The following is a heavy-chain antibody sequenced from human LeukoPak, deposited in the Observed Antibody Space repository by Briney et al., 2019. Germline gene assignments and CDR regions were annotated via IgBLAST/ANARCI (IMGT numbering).Heavy chain of an antibody. V-gene: IGHV4-59*01. CDR3: ARSALLWFGELLPGDY. CDR2: IYYSGST. J-gene: IGHJ4*02. D-gene: IGHD3-10*01. CDR1: GGSISSYY. Sequence: SETLSLTCTVSGGSISSYYWSWIRQPPGKGLEWIGYIYYSGSTNYNPSPKSRVTISVDTSKNQFSLKLSSVTAADTAVYYCARSALLWFGELLPGDYWGQGTLVTVSS.